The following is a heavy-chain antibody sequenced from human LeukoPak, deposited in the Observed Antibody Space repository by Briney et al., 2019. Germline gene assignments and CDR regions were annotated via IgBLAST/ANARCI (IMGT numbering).Heavy chain of an antibody. CDR1: GGSLSGYY. V-gene: IGHV4-34*01. D-gene: IGHD4-17*01. Sequence: QTSETLSLTCAVYGGSLSGYYWSWIRQPPGKGLEWIGEINHSGSTYYNPSPKSRVTISVDTSKNQFSLKLSSVTAADTAVYYCAGYDYGDYRFDYWGQGTLVTVSP. CDR3: AGYDYGDYRFDY. CDR2: INHSGST. J-gene: IGHJ4*02.